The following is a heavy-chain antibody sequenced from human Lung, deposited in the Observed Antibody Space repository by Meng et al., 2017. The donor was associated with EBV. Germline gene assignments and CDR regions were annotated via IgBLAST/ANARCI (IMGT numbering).Heavy chain of an antibody. Sequence: QVQLQEAGPGLVKPSETLSLTCAVSGGSSSSVYWWTWVRQSPGKGLEWIGEIYHSGSTNYNPFLKSRVTISVDKSKNQFSLKLTSVTAADTAVYYCARGGYYSFDYWGQGTLVTVSS. CDR2: IYHSGST. J-gene: IGHJ4*02. V-gene: IGHV4-4*02. CDR3: ARGGYYSFDY. CDR1: GGSSSSVYW. D-gene: IGHD5-18*01.